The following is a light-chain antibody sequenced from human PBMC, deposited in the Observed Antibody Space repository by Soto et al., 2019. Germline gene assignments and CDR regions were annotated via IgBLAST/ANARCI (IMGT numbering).Light chain of an antibody. Sequence: QSALTQPPSASGTPGQRVTISCSGSSSNIGRYTVNWYQELPGTAPKLLIYDNNQRPSGVPDRLSGSKSVASASLAISGLQSEDEADYFCAGWDGSLRGFVFGTGTKFTV. CDR1: SSNIGRYT. CDR3: AGWDGSLRGFV. V-gene: IGLV1-44*01. CDR2: DNN. J-gene: IGLJ1*01.